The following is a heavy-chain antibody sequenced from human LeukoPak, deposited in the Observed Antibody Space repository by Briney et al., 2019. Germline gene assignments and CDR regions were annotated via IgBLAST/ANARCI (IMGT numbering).Heavy chain of an antibody. J-gene: IGHJ4*02. D-gene: IGHD6-13*01. Sequence: GGSLRLSCAASGFTFSSQNMNWVRQAPGKGLEWVSSITTTGGDVNYADSVKGRFTISRDNAKSSLYLQLNSLRAEDTAVYYCARDRYSSMWSVFEYWGQGALVTVSS. CDR3: ARDRYSSMWSVFEY. V-gene: IGHV3-21*01. CDR2: ITTTGGDV. CDR1: GFTFSSQN.